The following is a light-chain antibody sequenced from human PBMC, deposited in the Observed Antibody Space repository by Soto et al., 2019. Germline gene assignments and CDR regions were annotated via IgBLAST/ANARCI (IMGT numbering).Light chain of an antibody. CDR3: AAWDDSLSGLV. CDR1: SSNIGSNY. V-gene: IGLV1-47*01. CDR2: RNN. Sequence: QSVLTQPPSASGTPGQRVTISCSGSSSNIGSNYVYWYQQLPGTAPKLLIYRNNQRPSGVPDRFSGSKSGTSASLAISGLRSEDEADYYCAAWDDSLSGLVFGTGTKVPVL. J-gene: IGLJ1*01.